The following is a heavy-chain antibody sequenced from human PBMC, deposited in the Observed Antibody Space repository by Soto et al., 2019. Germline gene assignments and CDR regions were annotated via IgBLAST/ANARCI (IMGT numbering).Heavy chain of an antibody. CDR2: INAGNGNT. J-gene: IGHJ3*02. CDR1: GYTFTSYA. CDR3: ARGGEKTRDAFDI. V-gene: IGHV1-3*01. Sequence: QVQLVQSGAEVKKPGASVKVSCKASGYTFTSYAMHWVRQAPGQRLEWMGWINAGNGNTKYSQKFQGRVTITRDTSANTAYMELSSLRSEDTAVYYCARGGEKTRDAFDIWGQGTMVTVSS.